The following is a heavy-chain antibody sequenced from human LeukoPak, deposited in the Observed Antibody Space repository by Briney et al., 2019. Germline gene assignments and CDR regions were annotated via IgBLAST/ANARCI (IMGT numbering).Heavy chain of an antibody. CDR2: IDWDDDK. D-gene: IGHD6-13*01. V-gene: IGHV2-70*11. CDR1: GFSLSTSGMC. Sequence: SGPALVKPTQTLTLTCTFSGFSLSTSGMCVSWIRQPPGKALEWLARIDWDDDKYYSTSLKTRLTISKDTSKNQVVLTMTNMDPVDTATYYCARIELGIAAGGGYYYYMDVWGKGTTVTVSS. J-gene: IGHJ6*03. CDR3: ARIELGIAAGGGYYYYMDV.